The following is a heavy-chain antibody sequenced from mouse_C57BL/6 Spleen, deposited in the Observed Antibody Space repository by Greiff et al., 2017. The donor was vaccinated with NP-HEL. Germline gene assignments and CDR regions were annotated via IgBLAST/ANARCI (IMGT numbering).Heavy chain of an antibody. D-gene: IGHD4-1*01. CDR3: ARPLTGTRRYFDV. Sequence: QVQLQQPGAELVMPGASVKLSCKASGYTFTSYWMHWVKQRPGQGLEWIGEIDPSDSYTNYNQKFKGKSTLTVDKSSSTAYMQLSSLTSEDSAVYYCARPLTGTRRYFDVWGTGTTVTVSS. J-gene: IGHJ1*03. CDR1: GYTFTSYW. CDR2: IDPSDSYT. V-gene: IGHV1-69*01.